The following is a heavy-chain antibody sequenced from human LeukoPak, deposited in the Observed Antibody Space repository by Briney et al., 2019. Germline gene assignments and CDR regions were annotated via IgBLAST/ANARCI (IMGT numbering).Heavy chain of an antibody. Sequence: GGSLRLSCAASGFTVSSNYVSWVCQAPGKGLEWVSVIYSGGSTYYADSVKGRFTISRDNSKNTLYLQMNSLRAEDTAVYYCARERAARQYFDYWGQGTLVTVSS. CDR2: IYSGGST. CDR1: GFTVSSNY. V-gene: IGHV3-66*01. J-gene: IGHJ4*02. D-gene: IGHD6-13*01. CDR3: ARERAARQYFDY.